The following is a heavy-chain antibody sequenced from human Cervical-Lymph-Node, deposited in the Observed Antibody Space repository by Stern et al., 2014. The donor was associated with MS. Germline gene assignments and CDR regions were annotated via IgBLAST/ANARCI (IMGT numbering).Heavy chain of an antibody. Sequence: EVQLVESGGGLVQPGGSLKLSCVASGFIFSDSAVHWVRQAPGKGLEWVGRIRSKGNNYATAYAASLKGRFTISRDDSKNTAYLQMSSLKTEDTAVYYCARLGYRDSFDYWGQGTLVTVSS. CDR3: ARLGYRDSFDY. CDR2: IRSKGNNYAT. D-gene: IGHD1-1*01. V-gene: IGHV3-73*01. CDR1: GFIFSDSA. J-gene: IGHJ4*02.